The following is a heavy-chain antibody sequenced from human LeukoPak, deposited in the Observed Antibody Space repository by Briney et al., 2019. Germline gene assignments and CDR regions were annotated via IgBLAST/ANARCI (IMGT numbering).Heavy chain of an antibody. Sequence: GGSLRLSCAASGFTFSDYYMSWVRQAPGKGLEWVSVIYSGGSTYYADSVKGRFTISRDNSKNTLYLQMNSLRAEDTAVYYCARFGGDSSSWIDYWGQGTLVTVSS. D-gene: IGHD6-13*01. CDR2: IYSGGST. CDR3: ARFGGDSSSWIDY. CDR1: GFTFSDYY. J-gene: IGHJ4*02. V-gene: IGHV3-53*01.